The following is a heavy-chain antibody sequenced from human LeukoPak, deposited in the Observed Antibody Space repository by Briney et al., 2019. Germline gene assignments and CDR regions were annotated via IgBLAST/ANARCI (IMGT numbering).Heavy chain of an antibody. J-gene: IGHJ4*02. D-gene: IGHD4-11*01. CDR2: MKEDGGEI. V-gene: IGHV3-7*01. Sequence: GGSLRLSCAASGFTFSKYLTSWVRQAPGKGLEWVANMKEDGGEINYVDSVRGRFTISRDNAQDFLVLQMDSLRVEDTAVYYCARDRGYSNFDYWGQGTLVTVSS. CDR1: GFTFSKYL. CDR3: ARDRGYSNFDY.